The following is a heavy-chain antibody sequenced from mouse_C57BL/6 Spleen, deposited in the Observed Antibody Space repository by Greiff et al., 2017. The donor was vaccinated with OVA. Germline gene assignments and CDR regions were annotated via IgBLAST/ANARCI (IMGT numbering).Heavy chain of an antibody. CDR2: IHPNSGST. D-gene: IGHD1-1*01. V-gene: IGHV1-64*01. CDR3: ASLPRFTRAMDY. CDR1: GYTFTSYW. Sequence: QVQLQQPGAELVKPGASVKLSCKASGYTFTSYWMHWVKQRPGQGLEWIGMIHPNSGSTNYNEKFKSKATLTVDKSSSTAYMQLSSLTSEDSAVYYCASLPRFTRAMDYWGQGTSVTVSS. J-gene: IGHJ4*01.